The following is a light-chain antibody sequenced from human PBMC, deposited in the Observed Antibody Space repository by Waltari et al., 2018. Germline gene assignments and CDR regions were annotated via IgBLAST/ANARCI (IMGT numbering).Light chain of an antibody. Sequence: QSALTPPASVSGSPGQSSTISCTGTRSDFASSYLISWYQQHPGKAPKLIIYEANERPSGVSSRFSGSKSGNTASLTISGPQAEDEANYYCYAYAGTRGVFGTGTKVTVL. CDR3: YAYAGTRGV. J-gene: IGLJ1*01. V-gene: IGLV2-23*01. CDR1: RSDFASSYL. CDR2: EAN.